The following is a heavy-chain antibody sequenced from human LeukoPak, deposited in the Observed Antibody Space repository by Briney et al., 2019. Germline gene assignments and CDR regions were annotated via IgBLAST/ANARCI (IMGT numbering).Heavy chain of an antibody. CDR1: GITFSSYA. J-gene: IGHJ4*02. D-gene: IGHD2-2*01. CDR2: ISYDGSNK. V-gene: IGHV3-30*01. Sequence: GGSLRLSCAASGITFSSYAMHWVRQAPGKGLEWVTVISYDGSNKYYADSVKGRFTISRDNSKHTLYLQMNSLRAEDTAVYYCARDQMLIVVVPAAPSGPLDYWGQGTLVTVSS. CDR3: ARDQMLIVVVPAAPSGPLDY.